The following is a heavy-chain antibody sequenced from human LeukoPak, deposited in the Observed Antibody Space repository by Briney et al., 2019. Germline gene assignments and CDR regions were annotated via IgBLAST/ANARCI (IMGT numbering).Heavy chain of an antibody. CDR2: VCAYNGNK. CDR3: PTTYHYDSSGYPNYFDY. J-gene: IGHJ4*02. D-gene: IGHD3-22*01. V-gene: IGHV1-18*01. Sequence: ASVKVSCKASGYTFSSYGISWVRQAPGQGLEWMGWVCAYNGNKEYAQKVQGRVTMTTDTSTNTAYMELRSLRSDDTAVYYCPTTYHYDSSGYPNYFDYWGQGTLVTVSS. CDR1: GYTFSSYG.